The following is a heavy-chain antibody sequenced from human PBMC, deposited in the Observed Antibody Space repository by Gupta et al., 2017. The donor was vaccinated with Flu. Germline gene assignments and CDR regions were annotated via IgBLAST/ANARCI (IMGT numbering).Heavy chain of an antibody. V-gene: IGHV3-23*01. CDR2: ISGSGGST. D-gene: IGHD1-26*01. CDR3: AKEGGSGSYYYFDY. J-gene: IGHJ4*02. CDR1: GFTISRYA. Sequence: EVQLLESGGGLVQPGGSLRLSCTASGFTISRYATSWVRQAPGKGLEWVSAISGSGGSTFYEDSVKGRFTISRDNSKNTLYLQMSSLRAEDTAVYYCAKEGGSGSYYYFDYWGQGTRVTVSS.